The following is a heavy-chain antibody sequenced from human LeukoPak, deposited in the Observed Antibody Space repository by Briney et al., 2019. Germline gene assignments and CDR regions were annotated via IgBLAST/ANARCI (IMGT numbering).Heavy chain of an antibody. D-gene: IGHD6-6*01. CDR2: IWYDGSNI. Sequence: PGGSLRLSCAASGFTFSDYGMHWVRQAPGKGLEWVAVIWYDGSNIYYADSVKGRFIISRDNSRNTLYLQMNSLRAEDTAVYYCARDRSIASDYWGQGTLVTVSS. CDR3: ARDRSIASDY. CDR1: GFTFSDYG. J-gene: IGHJ4*02. V-gene: IGHV3-33*01.